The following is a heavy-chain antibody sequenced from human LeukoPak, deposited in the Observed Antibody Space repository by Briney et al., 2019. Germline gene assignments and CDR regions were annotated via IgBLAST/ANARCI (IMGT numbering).Heavy chain of an antibody. V-gene: IGHV4-38-2*02. Sequence: PSETLSLTCTVSGYSISSGYYWGWIRQPPGKGLEWIGNIYHSGSTYYNPSLKSRVTISVDTSKNQFSLKLSSVTAADTAVYYCARSIAAAGEIYYYYYYMDVWGKGTTVTVSS. J-gene: IGHJ6*03. D-gene: IGHD6-25*01. CDR3: ARSIAAAGEIYYYYYYMDV. CDR2: IYHSGST. CDR1: GYSISSGYY.